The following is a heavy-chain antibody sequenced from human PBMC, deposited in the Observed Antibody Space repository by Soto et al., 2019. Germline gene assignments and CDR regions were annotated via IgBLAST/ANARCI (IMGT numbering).Heavy chain of an antibody. D-gene: IGHD2-2*01. Sequence: QVQLVQSGAEGKRPGSSVKVSCTPSGGTFNTLSINWVRQAPGHGLEWMGAIIPFFDSTNYAQKFQDRVTITADKSLGTAYLELTSLRADDTAVYYCTTRDQGRFDHWGQGTPLTVSS. J-gene: IGHJ4*02. V-gene: IGHV1-69*06. CDR1: GGTFNTLS. CDR3: TTRDQGRFDH. CDR2: IIPFFDST.